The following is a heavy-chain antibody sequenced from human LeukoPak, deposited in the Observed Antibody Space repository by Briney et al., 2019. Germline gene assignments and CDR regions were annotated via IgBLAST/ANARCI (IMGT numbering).Heavy chain of an antibody. D-gene: IGHD6-13*01. CDR1: GYTFTGYY. CDR3: ARDGQSGSWYRAGWFFDL. Sequence: ASVKVSCEASGYTFTGYYMHWVRQAPGQGLEWMGIINPSDGSTSYALKFQGRVTMTRDTSASTLYMELSSLRSADTAIYYCARDGQSGSWYRAGWFFDLWGRGTLVTVSS. V-gene: IGHV1-46*01. CDR2: INPSDGST. J-gene: IGHJ2*01.